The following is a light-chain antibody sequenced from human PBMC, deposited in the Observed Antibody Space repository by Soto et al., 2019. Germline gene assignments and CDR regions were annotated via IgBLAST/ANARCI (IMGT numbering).Light chain of an antibody. CDR2: ENN. CDR3: GSWDSSLSNYV. V-gene: IGLV1-51*02. CDR1: SANIGRNY. J-gene: IGLJ1*01. Sequence: QSVLTQPPSVSAAPGQKVTISCSGSSANIGRNYVSWYQQLPGTAPKLLIYENNKRPSGIPDRFSGSKSGTSATLGITGLQNEDEADYYCGSWDSSLSNYVFGTGTKLTVL.